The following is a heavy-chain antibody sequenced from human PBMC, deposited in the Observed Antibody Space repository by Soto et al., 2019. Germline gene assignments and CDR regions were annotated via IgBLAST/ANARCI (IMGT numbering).Heavy chain of an antibody. CDR1: GYTFTSYG. CDR3: ARDSDYIIAY. D-gene: IGHD4-17*01. Sequence: GASVKVSCKASGYTFTSYGISWVRQAPGQGLEWVGWIHTYNGNTNFAQKLLGRVTLTTDTSTSTAYMELRSLRSDDTAVYYCARDSDYIIAYWGQGTLVTVSS. V-gene: IGHV1-18*01. J-gene: IGHJ4*02. CDR2: IHTYNGNT.